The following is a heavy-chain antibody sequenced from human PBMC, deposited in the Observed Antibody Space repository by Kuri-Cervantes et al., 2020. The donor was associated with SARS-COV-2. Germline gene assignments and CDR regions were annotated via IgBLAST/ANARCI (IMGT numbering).Heavy chain of an antibody. V-gene: IGHV3-21*01. D-gene: IGHD1-26*01. CDR3: AKVGAIVGATSFDY. CDR2: ISSSSSYI. J-gene: IGHJ4*02. Sequence: GGSLRLSCAASGFTFSSYSMNWVRQAPGKGLEWVSSISSSSSYIYYADSVKGRFTISRDNAKNSLYLQMNSLRAEDTAVYYCAKVGAIVGATSFDYWGQGTLVTVSS. CDR1: GFTFSSYS.